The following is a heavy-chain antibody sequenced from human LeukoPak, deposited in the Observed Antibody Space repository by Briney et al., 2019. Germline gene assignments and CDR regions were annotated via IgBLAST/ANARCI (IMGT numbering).Heavy chain of an antibody. J-gene: IGHJ4*02. CDR2: IYTSGST. V-gene: IGHV4-61*02. Sequence: ASETLSLTCTVSGGSISSGSYYWSWIRQPAGKGLEWIGRIYTSGSTNYNPSLYSRVTISVDTSKNQFSLKLSSVTAADTAVYYCARAVKMAFDHWGQGTLVTVSS. CDR3: ARAVKMAFDH. D-gene: IGHD5-24*01. CDR1: GGSISSGSYY.